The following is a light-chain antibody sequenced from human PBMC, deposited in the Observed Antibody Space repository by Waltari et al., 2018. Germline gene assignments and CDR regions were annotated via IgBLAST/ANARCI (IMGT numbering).Light chain of an antibody. J-gene: IGLJ3*02. Sequence: QTVVTQEPSFSVSPGGTVTLTCGLSSGSVSSTYHPSWYQQTPGQAPRTRIYSTTIRSSGVPDRFSGSILGNKAALTVTGAQTDHESDYICALHMGSGIWVFGAGTKVTVL. CDR1: SGSVSSTYH. CDR3: ALHMGSGIWV. V-gene: IGLV8-61*01. CDR2: STT.